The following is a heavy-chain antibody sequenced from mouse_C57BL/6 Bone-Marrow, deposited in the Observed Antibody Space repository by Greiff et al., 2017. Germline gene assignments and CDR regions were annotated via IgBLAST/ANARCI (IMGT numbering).Heavy chain of an antibody. D-gene: IGHD1-1*01. CDR2: INPCNGGT. J-gene: IGHJ1*03. Sequence: VQLQQPGTELVKPGASVKLSCKASGYTFTSYWMHWVKQRPGQGLEWIGNINPCNGGTNYNEKFKSKATLTVDKSSSAAYMQLSSLTSEDSAVYYCARSGFPNYCGSSGYFDLWGTGTTVTVSS. V-gene: IGHV1-53*01. CDR1: GYTFTSYW. CDR3: ARSGFPNYCGSSGYFDL.